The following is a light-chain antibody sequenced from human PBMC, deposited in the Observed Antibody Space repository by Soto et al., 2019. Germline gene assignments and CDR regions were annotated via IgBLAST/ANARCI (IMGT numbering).Light chain of an antibody. Sequence: EIVLTQSPGTLSLSPGERVTLSYRASQSVSSSYLAWYQQKPGQAPRLLIYGASSRATGIPDRFSGSGSGTDFTLTISRLEPEDFAVYYCQQYGSSPRFTFGPGTKVDIK. CDR2: GAS. CDR1: QSVSSSY. V-gene: IGKV3-20*01. J-gene: IGKJ3*01. CDR3: QQYGSSPRFT.